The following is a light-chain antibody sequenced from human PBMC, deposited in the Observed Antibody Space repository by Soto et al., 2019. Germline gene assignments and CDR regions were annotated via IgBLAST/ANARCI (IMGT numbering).Light chain of an antibody. CDR3: HQYTGSPHT. V-gene: IGKV3-15*01. Sequence: EIVMTQSPATLSVSPGETATLSCRASQSVAGNLAWYQQKPGQPPRLLIYGVSTRATGVPARFSGSGSETDFSLTISSLQPEDFAVYYCHQYTGSPHTFGGGTKVE. J-gene: IGKJ4*01. CDR1: QSVAGN. CDR2: GVS.